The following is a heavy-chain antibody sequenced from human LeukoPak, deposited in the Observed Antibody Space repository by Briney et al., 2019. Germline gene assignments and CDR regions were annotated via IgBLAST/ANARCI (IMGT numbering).Heavy chain of an antibody. CDR2: ISGYNGNT. J-gene: IGHJ6*04. V-gene: IGHV1-18*01. CDR1: GYTFTSYA. CDR3: ARGYSYGSDYYYGMDV. D-gene: IGHD5-18*01. Sequence: GSSVTVSCKASGYTFTSYAISWVRQAPGQGLEWMGWISGYNGNTKYAQKVQGRVTMTTDTSTSTAYMELRSLRSDDTAVYYCARGYSYGSDYYYGMDVWGERTSATVSS.